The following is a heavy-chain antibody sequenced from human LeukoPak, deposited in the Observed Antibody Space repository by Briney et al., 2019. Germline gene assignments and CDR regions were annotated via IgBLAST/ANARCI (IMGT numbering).Heavy chain of an antibody. Sequence: PSETLSLTCTVSGGSISSSSDYWGWIRQAPGKGLEWIGSIYYHENTYYNSSLKSRVTISVDTSKNQFSLKLNSVTAADTAVYLCARVPVRGSTKYYFDYWGQGTLVTVSS. CDR3: ARVPVRGSTKYYFDY. V-gene: IGHV4-39*01. D-gene: IGHD1-26*01. CDR1: GGSISSSSDY. CDR2: IYYHENT. J-gene: IGHJ4*02.